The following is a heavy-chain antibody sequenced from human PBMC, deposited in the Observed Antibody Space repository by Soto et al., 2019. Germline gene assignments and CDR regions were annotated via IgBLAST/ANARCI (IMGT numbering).Heavy chain of an antibody. CDR1: GFTFSSYS. J-gene: IGHJ1*01. D-gene: IGHD3-22*01. CDR3: ARDRVESGYPEYFQH. V-gene: IGHV3-48*01. Sequence: GGSLRLSCAASGFTFSSYSMNWVRQAPGKGLEWVSYIMPGSSHIFYADSVKGRFTISRDNAKNSLYLQMNSLRAEDTAVYYCARDRVESGYPEYFQHWGQGTLVTVSS. CDR2: IMPGSSHI.